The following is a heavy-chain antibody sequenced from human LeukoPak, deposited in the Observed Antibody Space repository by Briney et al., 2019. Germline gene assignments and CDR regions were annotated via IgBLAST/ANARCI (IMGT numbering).Heavy chain of an antibody. Sequence: GESLKISCKGSGYSFTSYWIGWVRQMPGKGLEWMGIIYPGDSDTKYSPSFQGQVTISADKSISTAYLQWSSLKASDTAMYYCARGAAPPRARFGELPPGLFSLYYFDYWGQGTLVTVSS. D-gene: IGHD3-10*01. J-gene: IGHJ4*02. CDR2: IYPGDSDT. CDR3: ARGAAPPRARFGELPPGLFSLYYFDY. CDR1: GYSFTSYW. V-gene: IGHV5-51*01.